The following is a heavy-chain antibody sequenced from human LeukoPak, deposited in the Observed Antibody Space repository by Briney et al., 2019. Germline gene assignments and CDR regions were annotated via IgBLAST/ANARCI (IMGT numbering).Heavy chain of an antibody. Sequence: GRSLRLSCAASGFSFSTYGMHWVRQAPGKGLEWVAIIWYDGSNKYYVDSVKGRFTISRDNSKNTLYLQMNSLRAEDTAVYYCAREKGLRTFDYWGQGTLVTVSS. CDR3: AREKGLRTFDY. CDR1: GFSFSTYG. D-gene: IGHD4-17*01. V-gene: IGHV3-33*01. J-gene: IGHJ4*02. CDR2: IWYDGSNK.